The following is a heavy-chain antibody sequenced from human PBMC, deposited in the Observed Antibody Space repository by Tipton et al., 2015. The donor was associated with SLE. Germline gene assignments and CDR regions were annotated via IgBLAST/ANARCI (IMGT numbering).Heavy chain of an antibody. Sequence: TLSLTCTVSGDSISSGGYYWSWIRQHPVKGLEWIGYISYSGTTYSNPSLKSRVTISVDTSKNQFSLKLASVTAADTAAYFCASAVSSLELYPPDAFDIWGQGTMVTVSS. J-gene: IGHJ3*02. D-gene: IGHD3-10*01. CDR2: ISYSGTT. CDR3: ASAVSSLELYPPDAFDI. V-gene: IGHV4-31*03. CDR1: GDSISSGGYY.